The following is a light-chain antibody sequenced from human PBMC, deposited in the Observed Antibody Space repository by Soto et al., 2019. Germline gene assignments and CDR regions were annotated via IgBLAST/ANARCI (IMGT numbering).Light chain of an antibody. Sequence: EIVLTQSPATLSLSPGERATLSCGASQSVASNFLAWYQQKPGPAPRLLIYDASTRATGISDRFSGSGSGTNFTLTISRLEPEDFAVYYCQQYGNSKITFGQGTRLEIK. V-gene: IGKV3D-20*01. CDR3: QQYGNSKIT. CDR2: DAS. J-gene: IGKJ5*01. CDR1: QSVASNF.